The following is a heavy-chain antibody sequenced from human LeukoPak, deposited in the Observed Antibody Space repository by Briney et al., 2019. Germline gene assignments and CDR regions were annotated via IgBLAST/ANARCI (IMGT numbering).Heavy chain of an antibody. J-gene: IGHJ4*02. Sequence: SETLSLTCAVYGGSFSGYYWSWIRQPPGKGLEWIGEINHSGSTNYNPSLKSRVTISVDTSKNQFSLKLSSVTAADTAVYYCARTYCGGDCYPHKNLGSSQFDYWGQGTLVTASS. CDR1: GGSFSGYY. CDR2: INHSGST. CDR3: ARTYCGGDCYPHKNLGSSQFDY. V-gene: IGHV4-34*01. D-gene: IGHD2-21*02.